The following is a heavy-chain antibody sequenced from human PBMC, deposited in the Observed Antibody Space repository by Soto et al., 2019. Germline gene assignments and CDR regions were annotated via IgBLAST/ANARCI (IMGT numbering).Heavy chain of an antibody. V-gene: IGHV3-30-3*01. D-gene: IGHD6-19*01. J-gene: IGHJ4*02. CDR2: ISYDGSNK. Sequence: GGSLRLSCAASGFTFSSYAMHWVRQAPGKGLEWVAVISYDGSNKYYADSVKGRFTISRDNSKNTLYLQMNSLRAEDTAVYYCARDRGIAVVYPTYYFDYWGQGTLVTVS. CDR3: ARDRGIAVVYPTYYFDY. CDR1: GFTFSSYA.